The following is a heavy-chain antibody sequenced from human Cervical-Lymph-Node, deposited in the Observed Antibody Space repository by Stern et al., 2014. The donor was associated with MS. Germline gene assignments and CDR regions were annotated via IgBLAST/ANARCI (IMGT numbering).Heavy chain of an antibody. CDR3: ARSGYYGIDV. CDR1: GDSVSSEDYY. D-gene: IGHD1-26*01. J-gene: IGHJ6*02. Sequence: LQLQESGPGLVRPSETLSLTCTASGDSVSSEDYYWSWIRQSPGKDLEWIGYIYYRGRPNYNPSLKSRLTISIDTSKNQFSLKLISVTAADTAVYYCARSGYYGIDVWGQGTTVIVSS. V-gene: IGHV4-61*08. CDR2: IYYRGRP.